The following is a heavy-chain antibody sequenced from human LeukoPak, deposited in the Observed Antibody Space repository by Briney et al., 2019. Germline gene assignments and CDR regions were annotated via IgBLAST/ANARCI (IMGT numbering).Heavy chain of an antibody. D-gene: IGHD1-26*01. CDR3: ARGGSYFDY. Sequence: PSETLSLTCTVSGGSISNYYGSWIRQPAGKGLEWIGRIYTSGSTNYNPSLKSRVTMSLDTSKNQFPPKLSSVTAADTAVYYCARGGSYFDYWGQGTLVTVSS. CDR1: GGSISNYY. CDR2: IYTSGST. V-gene: IGHV4-4*07. J-gene: IGHJ4*02.